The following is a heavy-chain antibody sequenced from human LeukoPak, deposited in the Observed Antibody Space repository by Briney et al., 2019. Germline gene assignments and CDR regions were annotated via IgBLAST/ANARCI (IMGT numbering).Heavy chain of an antibody. J-gene: IGHJ4*02. D-gene: IGHD6-19*01. CDR1: GFTFSSYA. V-gene: IGHV3-23*01. Sequence: GGSLRLSCAASGFTFSSYAMSWVRQAPGKGLEWVSATSGSGGSTYYADSVKGRFTISRDNSKNTLYLQMNSLRAEGTAVYYCAKSGLSQWLYVVYRGQGTLVTVSS. CDR3: AKSGLSQWLYVVY. CDR2: TSGSGGST.